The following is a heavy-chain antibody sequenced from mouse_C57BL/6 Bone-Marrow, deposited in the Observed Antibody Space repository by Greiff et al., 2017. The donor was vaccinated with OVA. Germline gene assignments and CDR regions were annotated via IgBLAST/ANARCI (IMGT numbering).Heavy chain of an antibody. CDR2: INSDGGST. V-gene: IGHV5-2*01. J-gene: IGHJ2*01. D-gene: IGHD1-1*01. CDR3: ARPNLFLRYSYYFDY. Sequence: EVQVVESGGGLVQPGESLKLSCESNEYEFPSHDMSWVRKTPEKRLELVAAINSDGGSTYYPDTMERRFIISRDNTKKTLYLQMSSLRSEDTALYYCARPNLFLRYSYYFDYWGQGTTLTVSS. CDR1: EYEFPSHD.